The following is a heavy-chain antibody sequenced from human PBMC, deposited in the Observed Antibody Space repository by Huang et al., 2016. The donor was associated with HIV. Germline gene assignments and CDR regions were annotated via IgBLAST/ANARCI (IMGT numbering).Heavy chain of an antibody. V-gene: IGHV5-51*03. CDR3: AKGRRAFDV. J-gene: IGHJ3*01. CDR1: GYSFSIYW. CDR2: IYPFESES. Sequence: EVQLVQSGAEVKKPGESLKFSCTGVGYSFSIYWIAWVRQMPGKGLEWMAIIYPFESESTNSPPFEGHVSISVDKSINTVYLHWSSLKASDTAIYYCAKGRRAFDVWGQGTWVTVSS.